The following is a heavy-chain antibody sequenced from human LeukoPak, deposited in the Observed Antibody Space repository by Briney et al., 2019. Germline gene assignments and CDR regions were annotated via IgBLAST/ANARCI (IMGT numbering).Heavy chain of an antibody. CDR2: ITSSSSYI. V-gene: IGHV3-21*04. CDR3: ARELTPYYYMDV. Sequence: GGSLRVSCAASGFTFSSYTMNWVRQAPGKGPEWVSSITSSSSYIYYADSVKGRFTISRDNARNSLYLQMNSLRAEDTAVYYCARELTPYYYMDVWGKGTTVTIS. J-gene: IGHJ6*03. CDR1: GFTFSSYT. D-gene: IGHD2-15*01.